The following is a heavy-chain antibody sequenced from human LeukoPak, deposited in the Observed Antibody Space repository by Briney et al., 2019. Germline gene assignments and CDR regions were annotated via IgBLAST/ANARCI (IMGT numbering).Heavy chain of an antibody. CDR1: GGSFSGYY. CDR3: ARDPWYYDSSGP. Sequence: SETLSLTCAVYGGSFSGYYWSWIRQPPGKGLEWIGYIYYGGSTNYNPSLKSRVTISVDTSKNQFSLKLSSVTAADTAVYYCARDPWYYDSSGPWGQGTLVTVSS. J-gene: IGHJ5*02. V-gene: IGHV4-59*01. D-gene: IGHD3-22*01. CDR2: IYYGGST.